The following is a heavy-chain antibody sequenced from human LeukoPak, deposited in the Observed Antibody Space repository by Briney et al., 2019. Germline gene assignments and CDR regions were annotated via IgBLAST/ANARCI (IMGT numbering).Heavy chain of an antibody. CDR1: GGAIDSSNW. CDR3: AKDPLAGIETLDY. CDR2: IYHSGRT. D-gene: IGHD6-19*01. V-gene: IGHV4-4*02. J-gene: IGHJ4*02. Sequence: SETLSLTCAVSGGAIDSSNWWSWVRQPPGKGLEWIGEIYHSGRTNYNPSLKSRVTISVDKSKNQVSLKLSSVTAADTAVYYCAKDPLAGIETLDYWGQGALVTVSS.